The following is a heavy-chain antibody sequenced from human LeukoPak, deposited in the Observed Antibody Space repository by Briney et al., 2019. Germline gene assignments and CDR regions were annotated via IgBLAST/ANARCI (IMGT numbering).Heavy chain of an antibody. Sequence: GGSLRLSCAASGFTFSDYYMSWIRQAPGKGLEWVSAISGSGGSTYYADSVKGRFTISRDNSKNTLYLQMNSLRAEDTAVYYCAKEVAAAGTLGYYYYYMDVWGKGTTVTISS. CDR3: AKEVAAAGTLGYYYYYMDV. CDR1: GFTFSDYY. V-gene: IGHV3-23*01. D-gene: IGHD6-13*01. CDR2: ISGSGGST. J-gene: IGHJ6*03.